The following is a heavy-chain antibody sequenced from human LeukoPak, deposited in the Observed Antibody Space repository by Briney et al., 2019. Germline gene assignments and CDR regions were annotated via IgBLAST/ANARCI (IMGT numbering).Heavy chain of an antibody. CDR2: INTSGST. Sequence: SETLSLTCTVSGGSISSSSYYWGWIRQPPGKGLEWSGRINTSGSTNYNPSLKSRVTMSVDTSKNQFSLKLSSVTAADTAVYYCAREVGYCSGGSCYSYFDYWGQGTLVTVSS. CDR3: AREVGYCSGGSCYSYFDY. D-gene: IGHD2-15*01. CDR1: GGSISSSSYY. V-gene: IGHV4-39*07. J-gene: IGHJ4*02.